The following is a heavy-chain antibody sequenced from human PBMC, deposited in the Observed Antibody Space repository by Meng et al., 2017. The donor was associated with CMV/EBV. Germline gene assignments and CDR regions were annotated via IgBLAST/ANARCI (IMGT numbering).Heavy chain of an antibody. Sequence: SETLSLTCTVSGYSISSGYYWGWIRQPPGKGLEWIGSIYHSGSTYYNPSLKSRVTISVDTSKNQFSLKLSSVTAADTAVYYCAKYYYDSSGYYPEYYFGYWGQGTLVTVSS. J-gene: IGHJ4*02. V-gene: IGHV4-38-2*02. D-gene: IGHD3-22*01. CDR2: IYHSGST. CDR1: GYSISSGYY. CDR3: AKYYYDSSGYYPEYYFGY.